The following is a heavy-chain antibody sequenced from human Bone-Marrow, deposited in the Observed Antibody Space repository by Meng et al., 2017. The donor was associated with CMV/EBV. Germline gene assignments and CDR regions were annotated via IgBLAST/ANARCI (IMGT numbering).Heavy chain of an antibody. Sequence: SGPTLVKPTQTLTLTCTFSGFSLSTSGVGVGWIRQPPGKALEWLALIYWNDDKRDSPSLKSRLTITKDTSKNQVVLTMTNMDPVDTATYYCAHSGPSGYYDFWSGYEYYYYYGMDVWGQGTTVTVSS. CDR2: IYWNDDK. CDR1: GFSLSTSGVG. CDR3: AHSGPSGYYDFWSGYEYYYYYGMDV. J-gene: IGHJ6*02. D-gene: IGHD3-3*01. V-gene: IGHV2-5*01.